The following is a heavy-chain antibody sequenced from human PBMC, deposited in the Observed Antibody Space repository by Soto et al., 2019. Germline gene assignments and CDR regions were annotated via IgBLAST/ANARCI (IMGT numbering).Heavy chain of an antibody. V-gene: IGHV3-49*04. Sequence: GGSLRLSCTTSGFTFADHGMSWVRQAPGKGLDWLGFIRSGRYGATTEYAASVKGRFTVSRDDSENIAYLQLNNLQTGDTGVYYCTRAPLRCSGGSGYSADFWGRGTQVTVSS. D-gene: IGHD2-15*01. CDR2: IRSGRYGATT. J-gene: IGHJ4*02. CDR1: GFTFADHG. CDR3: TRAPLRCSGGSGYSADF.